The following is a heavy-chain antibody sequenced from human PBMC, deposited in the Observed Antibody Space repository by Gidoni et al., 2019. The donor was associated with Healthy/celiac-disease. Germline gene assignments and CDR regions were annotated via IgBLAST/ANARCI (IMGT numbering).Heavy chain of an antibody. CDR3: ARDSVDQRGYSGYDFGWNYGMDV. CDR2: ISSSGSTI. D-gene: IGHD5-12*01. J-gene: IGHJ6*02. V-gene: IGHV3-48*03. Sequence: EVQLVESGGGLVQPGGSLRLSCAASGFTFSSYEMNWVRQAPGKGLEWVSYISSSGSTIYYADSVKGRFTISRDNAKNSLYLQMNSLRAEDTAVYYCARDSVDQRGYSGYDFGWNYGMDVWGQGTTVTVSS. CDR1: GFTFSSYE.